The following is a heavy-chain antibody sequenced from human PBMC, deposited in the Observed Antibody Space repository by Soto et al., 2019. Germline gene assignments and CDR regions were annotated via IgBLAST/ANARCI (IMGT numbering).Heavy chain of an antibody. Sequence: GGSLRLSCAASGFTFSGSAMHWVRQASWKGLEWVGRIRSKANSYATAYAASVKGRFTISRDDSKNTAYLQMNSLKTEDTAVYYCAKGQDDYIWGSYPITHYFDYRGQGTLVTVSS. CDR3: AKGQDDYIWGSYPITHYFDY. D-gene: IGHD3-16*01. J-gene: IGHJ4*02. CDR2: IRSKANSYAT. CDR1: GFTFSGSA. V-gene: IGHV3-73*01.